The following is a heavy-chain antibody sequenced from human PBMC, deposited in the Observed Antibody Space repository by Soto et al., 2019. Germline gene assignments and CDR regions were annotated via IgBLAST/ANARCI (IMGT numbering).Heavy chain of an antibody. J-gene: IGHJ5*02. Sequence: PSETLSLTCTVSGGSVSSGSYYWIWIRQLPGKGLEWIGYIYYTGNTRYNPSLKSRLIISVDTSNNYFSLELSSMTAADTAIYYCARGEYTYGPEGNWFGPWGQGILVTVSS. CDR3: ARGEYTYGPEGNWFGP. CDR1: GGSVSSGSYY. CDR2: IYYTGNT. V-gene: IGHV4-31*03. D-gene: IGHD5-18*01.